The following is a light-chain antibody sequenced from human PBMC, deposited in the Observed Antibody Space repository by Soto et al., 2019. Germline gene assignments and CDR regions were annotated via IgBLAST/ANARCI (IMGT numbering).Light chain of an antibody. CDR2: WAS. V-gene: IGKV4-1*01. Sequence: DIVMTQSPDSLPVSLGERATINCKSSQSVFYSSDNKNYLGWYQQKPAQPPKLLIYWASTRESGVPDRFSGSGSGTDFTLTISSLQAEDVAVYYCQQYYSTPRTFGQGTKLEIK. CDR3: QQYYSTPRT. CDR1: QSVFYSSDNKNY. J-gene: IGKJ2*02.